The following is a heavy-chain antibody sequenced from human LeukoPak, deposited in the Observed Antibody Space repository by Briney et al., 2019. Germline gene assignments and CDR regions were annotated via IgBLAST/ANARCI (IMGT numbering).Heavy chain of an antibody. CDR2: IYYSGST. CDR1: GGSISDAAYY. Sequence: PSETLSLTCTVSGGSISDAAYYWSWIRQHPGEGLKWIGYIYYSGSTSYNPSLKSRVTISVDTSKNQFSLKLTSVTAADTAVYYCARGITIFGVAARYYFDYWGQGTLVTVSS. CDR3: ARGITIFGVAARYYFDY. V-gene: IGHV4-31*03. J-gene: IGHJ4*02. D-gene: IGHD3-3*01.